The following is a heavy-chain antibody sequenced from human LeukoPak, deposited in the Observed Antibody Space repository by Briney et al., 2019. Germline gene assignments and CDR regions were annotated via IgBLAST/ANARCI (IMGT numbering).Heavy chain of an antibody. CDR3: ARARSSYGYGDAFDI. J-gene: IGHJ3*02. Sequence: PGRSLRLSCAASGFTFSTYAMHWVRQAPGKGLEWVAVISYDGSSKYYADFVKGRFTISRDNSKNTLYLQMNSMRAEDTAVYYCARARSSYGYGDAFDIWGQGTIVTVSS. V-gene: IGHV3-30*04. CDR1: GFTFSTYA. CDR2: ISYDGSSK. D-gene: IGHD5-18*01.